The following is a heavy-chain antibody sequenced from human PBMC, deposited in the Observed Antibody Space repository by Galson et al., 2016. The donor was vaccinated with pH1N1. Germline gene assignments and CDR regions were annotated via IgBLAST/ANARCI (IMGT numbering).Heavy chain of an antibody. CDR3: IPFRWAHNWFDP. V-gene: IGHV3-49*02. J-gene: IGHJ5*02. Sequence: SLRLSCATSGFPFEEYHIFWVRQAPEMGLGWVSFIRSTVYGETKEYAAAVKGRFVISRDNSKRVAYLQMNSLKTEDTAHYYCIPFRWAHNWFDPWGHGSPVIVS. CDR2: IRSTVYGETK. D-gene: IGHD3-3*02. CDR1: GFPFEEYH.